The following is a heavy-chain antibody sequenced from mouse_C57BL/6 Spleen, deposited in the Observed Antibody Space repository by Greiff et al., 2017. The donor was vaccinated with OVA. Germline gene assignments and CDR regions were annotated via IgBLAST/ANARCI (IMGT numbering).Heavy chain of an antibody. V-gene: IGHV1-55*01. Sequence: VQLQQPGAELVKPGASVKMSCKASGYTFTSYWITWVKQRPGQGLEWIGDIYPGSGSTNYNEKFKSKATLTVDTSSSTAYMQRSSLTSEDSAVYYCARAIYSNFYWYFDVWGTGTTVTVSS. J-gene: IGHJ1*03. CDR2: IYPGSGST. CDR3: ARAIYSNFYWYFDV. D-gene: IGHD2-5*01. CDR1: GYTFTSYW.